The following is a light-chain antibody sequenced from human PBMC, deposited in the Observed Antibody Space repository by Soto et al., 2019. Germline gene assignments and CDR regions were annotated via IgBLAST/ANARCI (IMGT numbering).Light chain of an antibody. CDR2: KAS. V-gene: IGKV1-5*03. CDR1: QSINDW. Sequence: DIQMTQSPSTLSASVGDRVTFTCRASQSINDWLAWYQQKPGKAPKLLIYKASTLARGASSRFSGSGYGTQFAHTISSLQPYDSATYYCQNYNSYSGTFGRGTKVEI. J-gene: IGKJ1*01. CDR3: QNYNSYSGT.